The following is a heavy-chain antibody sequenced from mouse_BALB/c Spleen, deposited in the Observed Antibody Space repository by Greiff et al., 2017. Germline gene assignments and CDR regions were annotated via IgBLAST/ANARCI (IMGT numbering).Heavy chain of an antibody. D-gene: IGHD4-1*01. V-gene: IGHV3-6*02. CDR2: ISYDGSN. CDR3: ARSNWDKGYAMDY. Sequence: EVQLVESGPGLVKPSQSLSLTCSVTGYSITSGYYWNWIRQFPGNKLEWMGYISYDGSNNYNPSLKNRISITRDTSKNQFFLKLNSVTTEDTATYYCARSNWDKGYAMDYWGQGTSVTVSS. CDR1: GYSITSGYY. J-gene: IGHJ4*01.